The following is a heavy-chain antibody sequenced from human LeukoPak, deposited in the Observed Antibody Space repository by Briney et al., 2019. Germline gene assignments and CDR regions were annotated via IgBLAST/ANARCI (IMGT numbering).Heavy chain of an antibody. CDR2: ISGYNDNT. Sequence: GASVKVSCKVSGYTLTELSMHWVRQAPGKGLEWMGWISGYNDNTKYAQKLQGRVTMTTDTSTSTAYMELRSLRSDDTAVYYCARAHYGSGTYYWDYWGHGTLVTVSS. D-gene: IGHD3-10*01. CDR1: GYTLTELS. CDR3: ARAHYGSGTYYWDY. J-gene: IGHJ4*01. V-gene: IGHV1-18*01.